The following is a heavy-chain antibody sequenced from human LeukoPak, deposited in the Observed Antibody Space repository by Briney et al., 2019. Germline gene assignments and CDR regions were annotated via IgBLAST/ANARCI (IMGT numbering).Heavy chain of an antibody. J-gene: IGHJ6*02. CDR2: ITGAGSGT. CDR3: AKDISVGANYYGMDV. V-gene: IGHV3-23*01. CDR1: GFPFNIYA. D-gene: IGHD3-16*01. Sequence: PGGSLRLSCAASGFPFNIYAMSWVRQAPGKGLEWVAGITGAGSGTYYADSVKGRFTISRDNAKNSLYLQMNSLRAEDTALYYCAKDISVGANYYGMDVWGQGTTVTVSS.